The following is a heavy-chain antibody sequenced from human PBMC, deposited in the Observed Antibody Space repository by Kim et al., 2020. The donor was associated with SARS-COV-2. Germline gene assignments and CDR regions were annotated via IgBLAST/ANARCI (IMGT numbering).Heavy chain of an antibody. CDR1: GFTFSSYS. J-gene: IGHJ3*01. V-gene: IGHV3-21*01. Sequence: GGSLRLSCAASGFTFSSYSMNWVRQAPGKGLEWVSSSSSSSSYIYYADSLKGRFTIFRDNAKNSLYLQMNSLRAEDTAVYYCARESEELLEAFDVWGQGTMVTVSS. D-gene: IGHD1-26*01. CDR3: ARESEELLEAFDV. CDR2: SSSSSSYI.